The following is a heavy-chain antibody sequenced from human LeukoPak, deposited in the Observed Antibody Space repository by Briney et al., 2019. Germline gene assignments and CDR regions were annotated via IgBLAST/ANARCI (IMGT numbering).Heavy chain of an antibody. CDR3: AMSLDY. CDR2: ISHSGSSI. Sequence: GGSLRLSCVASGFTFSNYLMNWVRQAPGKGLEWVSGISHSGSSIYYADSVKGRFTISRDNSKNTLYLQMDRLRVEDTAVYYCAMSLDYWGQGTLVTVSS. CDR1: GFTFSNYL. V-gene: IGHV3-23*01. J-gene: IGHJ4*02.